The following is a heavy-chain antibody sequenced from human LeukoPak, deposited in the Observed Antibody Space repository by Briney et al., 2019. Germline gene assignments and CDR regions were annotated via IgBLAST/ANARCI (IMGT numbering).Heavy chain of an antibody. CDR1: GYTFTSYG. CDR3: ARPDYGDYGGFYFDY. V-gene: IGHV1-18*01. D-gene: IGHD4-17*01. J-gene: IGHJ4*02. Sequence: ASVKVSCKASGYTFTSYGISWVRQAPGQGLEWMGWISAYNGNTNYAQKLQGRVTMTTDTSTSTAYMELRSLRSDDTAVYYCARPDYGDYGGFYFDYWGQGTLVTVSS. CDR2: ISAYNGNT.